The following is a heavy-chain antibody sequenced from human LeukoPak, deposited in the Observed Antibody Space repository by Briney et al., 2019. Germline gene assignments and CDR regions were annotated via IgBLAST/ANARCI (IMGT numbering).Heavy chain of an antibody. CDR2: INSDGSST. Sequence: GGSPRLSCAASGFTFSSYWMHWVRQAPGKGLVWVSRINSDGSSTNYADSVKGRFTISRDNAKNTLYLQMNSLRAEDTAVYYCARAKGMTIFGVVIPDYWGQGTLVTVSS. J-gene: IGHJ4*02. CDR1: GFTFSSYW. D-gene: IGHD3-3*01. V-gene: IGHV3-74*01. CDR3: ARAKGMTIFGVVIPDY.